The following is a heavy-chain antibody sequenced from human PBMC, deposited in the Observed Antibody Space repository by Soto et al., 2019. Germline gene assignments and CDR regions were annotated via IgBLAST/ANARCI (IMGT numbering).Heavy chain of an antibody. V-gene: IGHV4-61*01. D-gene: IGHD3-22*01. CDR2: IYYSGST. J-gene: IGHJ4*02. Sequence: PSETLSLTCTVSGGSVSSGSYYWSWIRQPPGKGLEWIGYIYYSGSTNYNPSLKSRVTISVDTSKNQFSLKLSSVTAADTAVYYCARAAKDYYDSSGYLLPHFDYWGQGTLVTVSS. CDR3: ARAAKDYYDSSGYLLPHFDY. CDR1: GGSVSSGSYY.